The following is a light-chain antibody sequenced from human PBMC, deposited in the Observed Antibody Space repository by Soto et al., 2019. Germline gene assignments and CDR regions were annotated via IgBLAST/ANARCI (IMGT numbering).Light chain of an antibody. Sequence: QSALTQPASVSGSPGQPVTVPCTGTSSDVGGYTYASWSQLHPGKAPKPMIYEVSNRPSGVSNRVAGSKSGNTASLTISGLQAEDEADYYCSSYTTTNTYVFGTGTKLTVL. CDR1: SSDVGGYTY. CDR3: SSYTTTNTYV. CDR2: EVS. J-gene: IGLJ1*01. V-gene: IGLV2-14*01.